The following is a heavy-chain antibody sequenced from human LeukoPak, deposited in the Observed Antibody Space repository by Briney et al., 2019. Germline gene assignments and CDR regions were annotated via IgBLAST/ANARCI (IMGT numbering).Heavy chain of an antibody. D-gene: IGHD3-10*01. J-gene: IGHJ4*02. CDR1: GYTLTELS. CDR3: SGSYYNRISMGDY. Sequence: GASVKVSCKVSGYTLTELSMHWVRQAPGKGLEWMGGFDPEDGETIYAQKFQGRVTMTEDTSTDTAYMELSSLRSEDTAVYYCSGSYYNRISMGDYWGQGTLVTVSS. V-gene: IGHV1-24*01. CDR2: FDPEDGET.